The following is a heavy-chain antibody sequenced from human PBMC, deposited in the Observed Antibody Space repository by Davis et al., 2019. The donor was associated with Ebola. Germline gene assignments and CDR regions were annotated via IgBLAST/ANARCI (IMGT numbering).Heavy chain of an antibody. D-gene: IGHD3-22*01. CDR1: GFSLGTYA. Sequence: ESLKISCTASGFSLGTYAMNWVRQAPGKGLEWVSGISGSDGNTYYADSVKGRLTISRDSSKNMLLLQMNSLRAEDTAVYYCAKGSGSSGFRPLDVWGQGTTVTVSS. CDR2: ISGSDGNT. V-gene: IGHV3-23*01. J-gene: IGHJ6*02. CDR3: AKGSGSSGFRPLDV.